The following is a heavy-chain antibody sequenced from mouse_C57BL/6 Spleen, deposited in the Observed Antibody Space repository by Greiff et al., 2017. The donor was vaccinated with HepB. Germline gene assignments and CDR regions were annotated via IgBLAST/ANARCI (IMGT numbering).Heavy chain of an antibody. CDR3: ARSDNPYYYGSSYFDY. CDR1: GYTFTSYW. CDR2: IDPNSGGT. D-gene: IGHD1-1*01. Sequence: VQLQQPGAELVKPGASVKLSCKASGYTFTSYWMYWVKQRPGRGLEWIGRIDPNSGGTKYNEKFKSKATLTVDKPSSTAYMQLSSLTSEDSAVYYCARSDNPYYYGSSYFDYWGQGTTLTVSS. J-gene: IGHJ2*01. V-gene: IGHV1-72*01.